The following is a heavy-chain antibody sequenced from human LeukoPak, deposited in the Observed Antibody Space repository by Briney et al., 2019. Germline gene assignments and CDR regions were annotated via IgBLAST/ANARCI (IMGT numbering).Heavy chain of an antibody. CDR3: AKDWASAMVFYY. CDR1: GYTFSSYA. V-gene: IGHV3-23*01. D-gene: IGHD5-18*01. CDR2: ISGSGGST. Sequence: PGGSLRLSCAASGYTFSSYAMSWVRQAPGKGLEWVSAISGSGGSTYYADSVKGRFTISRDNSKNTLYLQMNSLRAEDTAVYYCAKDWASAMVFYYWGQGTLVTVSS. J-gene: IGHJ4*02.